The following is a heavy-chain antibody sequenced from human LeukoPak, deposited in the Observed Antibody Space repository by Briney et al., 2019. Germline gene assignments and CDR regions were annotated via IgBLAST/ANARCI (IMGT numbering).Heavy chain of an antibody. D-gene: IGHD3-10*01. CDR3: ARDRVVRRMAEYYYYGMDV. CDR2: IWYDGSNK. V-gene: IGHV3-33*01. J-gene: IGHJ6*04. Sequence: PGRSLRLSCAASGFTFSSYGMHWVRQAPGKGLEWVAVIWYDGSNKYYADSVKGRFTISRDNSKNTLYLQMNRLRAEDTAVYYCARDRVVRRMAEYYYYGMDVWGKGTTVTVSS. CDR1: GFTFSSYG.